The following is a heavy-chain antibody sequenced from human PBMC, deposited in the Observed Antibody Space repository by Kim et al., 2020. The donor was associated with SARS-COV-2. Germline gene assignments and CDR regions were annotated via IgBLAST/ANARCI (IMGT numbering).Heavy chain of an antibody. D-gene: IGHD2-2*01. CDR3: ARLSRDQDFDY. J-gene: IGHJ4*02. CDR2: IYYSGST. V-gene: IGHV4-39*01. CDR1: GGSISSSSYY. Sequence: SETLSLTCTVSGGSISSSSYYWGWIRQPPGKGLEWIGSIYYSGSTYYNPSLKSRVTISVDTSKNQFSLKLSSVTAADTAVYYCARLSRDQDFDYWGQGTLVTVSS.